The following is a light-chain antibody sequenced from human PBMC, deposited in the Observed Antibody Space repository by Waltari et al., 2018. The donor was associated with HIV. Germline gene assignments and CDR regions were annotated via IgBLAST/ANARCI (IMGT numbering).Light chain of an antibody. V-gene: IGLV3-21*04. CDR3: QVWDSSSDHPV. J-gene: IGLJ2*01. CDR2: YDS. CDR1: NIGNKS. Sequence: SYVLTQPPSVSVAPGKTARITCGGNNIGNKSVPWYQQKPGQAPVLVIYYDSDRPSGIPERFSGSNSGNTATLTISRVEAGDEADYYCQVWDSSSDHPVFGGGTKLTVL.